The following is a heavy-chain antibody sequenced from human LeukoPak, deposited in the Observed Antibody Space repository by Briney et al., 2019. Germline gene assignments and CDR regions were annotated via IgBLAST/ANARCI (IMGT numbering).Heavy chain of an antibody. CDR1: GYSFTSYW. D-gene: IGHD3-10*01. CDR3: ARLLGVWFGESPYFDY. CDR2: IFPGDSDT. V-gene: IGHV5-51*01. J-gene: IGHJ4*02. Sequence: AECPKISCKGSGYSFTSYWIGWGRQMPGERLEWMGIIFPGDSDTRYGPSFQGQVTISADKSISTAYLQWSSLKASDTAVYYCARLLGVWFGESPYFDYWGQGTLVTVSS.